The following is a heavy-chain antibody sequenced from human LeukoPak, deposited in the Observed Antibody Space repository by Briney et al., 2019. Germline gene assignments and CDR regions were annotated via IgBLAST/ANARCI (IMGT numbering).Heavy chain of an antibody. CDR3: ARTPGRYFDWSHFQH. CDR2: ISWNSGSI. J-gene: IGHJ1*01. CDR1: GFTFDDYA. V-gene: IGHV3-9*01. Sequence: PGRSLRLSCAASGFTFDDYAMHWVRQAPGKGLEWVSGISWNSGSIGYADSVKGRFTISRDNSKNTLYLQMNSLRAEDTAVYYCARTPGRYFDWSHFQHWGQGTLVTVSS. D-gene: IGHD3-9*01.